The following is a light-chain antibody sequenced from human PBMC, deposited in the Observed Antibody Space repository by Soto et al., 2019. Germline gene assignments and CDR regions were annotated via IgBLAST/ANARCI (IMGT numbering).Light chain of an antibody. J-gene: IGLJ1*01. Sequence: QSALTQPASVSGSPGQSITISCTGTSSDVGRYNYVSWYQHHPGKAPKLMTYDVSDRPSGVSNRFSGSKSGNTASLTISGLQAEDEADYYCSALTFSYTEVFGIGPTVTVL. CDR3: SALTFSYTEV. V-gene: IGLV2-14*03. CDR1: SSDVGRYNY. CDR2: DVS.